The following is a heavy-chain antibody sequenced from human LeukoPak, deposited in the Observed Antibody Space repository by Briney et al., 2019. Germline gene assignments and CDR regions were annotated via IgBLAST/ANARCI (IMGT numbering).Heavy chain of an antibody. CDR2: ISGDGGST. CDR1: GFTFDDYA. J-gene: IGHJ4*02. CDR3: ANAGFAY. Sequence: GGSLRLSCAASGFTFDDYAMHWVRQAPGKGLEWVSLISGDGGSTYYADSVKGRFTISRDNAKNSVYLQMNSLRAEDTAVYYCANAGFAYWGQGTLVTVSS. V-gene: IGHV3-43*02.